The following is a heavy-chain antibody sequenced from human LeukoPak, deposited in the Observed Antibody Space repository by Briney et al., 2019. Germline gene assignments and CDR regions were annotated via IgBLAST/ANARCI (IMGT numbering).Heavy chain of an antibody. V-gene: IGHV3-48*03. J-gene: IGHJ4*02. CDR2: ISSSGSTI. Sequence: GGSLRLSCAASGFTFSSYEMNWVRQAPGKGLEWVSYISSSGSTIYYADSVKGRFTISRDNAKNSLYLQMNSLRAEDTAVHYCARDFGYYGSGSYPDYFDYWGQGTLVTVSS. D-gene: IGHD3-10*01. CDR3: ARDFGYYGSGSYPDYFDY. CDR1: GFTFSSYE.